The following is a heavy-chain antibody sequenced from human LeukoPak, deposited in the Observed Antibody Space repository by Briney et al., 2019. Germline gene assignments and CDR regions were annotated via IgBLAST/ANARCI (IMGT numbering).Heavy chain of an antibody. CDR1: GFTFSSYA. Sequence: PGGSLRLSCAASGFTFSSYAMSWVCQAPGKGLEWVAVISYDGSNKYYADSVKGRFTISRDNSKNTLYLQMNSLRAEDTAVYYGARDIVGVVPAAYYHYGMDVWGQGPRSPSP. D-gene: IGHD2-2*01. CDR2: ISYDGSNK. V-gene: IGHV3-30*04. J-gene: IGHJ6*02. CDR3: ARDIVGVVPAAYYHYGMDV.